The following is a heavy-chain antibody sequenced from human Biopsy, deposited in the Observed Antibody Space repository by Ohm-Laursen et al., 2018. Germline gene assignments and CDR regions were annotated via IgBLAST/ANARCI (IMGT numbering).Heavy chain of an antibody. Sequence: ETLSLTCTVSGDTISTYYWNWIRQPPGKGLEWIGHIYYTGNIRNNPSLNSRATISVDTSKDEFSLKLSSLTAADVAVYYCAINRVEVVKVTTIDWNFDLWGRGTLVTVS. D-gene: IGHD5-12*01. V-gene: IGHV4-59*08. CDR3: AINRVEVVKVTTIDWNFDL. J-gene: IGHJ2*01. CDR2: IYYTGNI. CDR1: GDTISTYY.